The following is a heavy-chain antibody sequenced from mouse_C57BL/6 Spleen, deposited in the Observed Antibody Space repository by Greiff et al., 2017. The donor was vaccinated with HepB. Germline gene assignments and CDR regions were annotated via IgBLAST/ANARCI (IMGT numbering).Heavy chain of an antibody. Sequence: EVQLVESGGGLVKPGGSLKLSCAASGFTFSSYAMSWVRQTPEKRLEWVATISDGGSYTYYPDNVKGRFTISRDNAKNNLYLQMSHLKSEDTAMYYCARDAANWAFDYWGQGTTLTVSS. CDR2: ISDGGSYT. J-gene: IGHJ2*01. D-gene: IGHD4-1*01. CDR3: ARDAANWAFDY. CDR1: GFTFSSYA. V-gene: IGHV5-4*01.